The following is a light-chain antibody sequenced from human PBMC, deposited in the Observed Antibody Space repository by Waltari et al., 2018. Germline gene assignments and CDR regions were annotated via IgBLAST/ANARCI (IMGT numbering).Light chain of an antibody. J-gene: IGKJ4*01. CDR3: QQRSNWPPLT. CDR2: EAS. Sequence: EVVLTQSPASLSSSPGERVTLSCRASQNLHKYLAWYQQKPGQAPRLLIYEASNRATGIPDRFSGSGSGTDLTLTIDSLEPEDFAVYFCQQRSNWPPLTFGGGTKVEIK. V-gene: IGKV3-11*01. CDR1: QNLHKY.